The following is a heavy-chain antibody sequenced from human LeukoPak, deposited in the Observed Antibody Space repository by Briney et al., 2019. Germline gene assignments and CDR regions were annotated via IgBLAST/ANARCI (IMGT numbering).Heavy chain of an antibody. CDR2: INSNSDTV. D-gene: IGHD5-12*01. V-gene: IGHV3-48*01. J-gene: IGHJ6*02. Sequence: PGGSLRLSCAASGFTFRTYGMNWVRQAPGKGLEWISYINSNSDTVHYADSVKGRFTISRDNSKNTLYLQMNSLRAEDTAVYYCARTSGYDSPYYYYYGMGVWGQGTTVTVSS. CDR3: ARTSGYDSPYYYYYGMGV. CDR1: GFTFRTYG.